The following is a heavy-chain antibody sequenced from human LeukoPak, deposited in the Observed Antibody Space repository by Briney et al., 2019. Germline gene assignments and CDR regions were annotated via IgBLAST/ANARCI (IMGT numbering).Heavy chain of an antibody. CDR3: ASQKVGATDY. Sequence: GGSLRLSCAASGFTFSTYWMSWVRQAPGKGLDCVANIKQDGSEKYYVDSVKGRFTISRDNAKNSLYLQMNNLRAEDTAVYYCASQKVGATDYWGQGTLVTVSS. CDR2: IKQDGSEK. D-gene: IGHD1-26*01. CDR1: GFTFSTYW. J-gene: IGHJ4*02. V-gene: IGHV3-7*01.